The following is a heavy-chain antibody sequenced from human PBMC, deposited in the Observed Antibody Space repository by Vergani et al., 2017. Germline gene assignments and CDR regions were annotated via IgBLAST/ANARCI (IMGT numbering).Heavy chain of an antibody. CDR3: AIVGDYDDSSGYYLDY. J-gene: IGHJ4*02. D-gene: IGHD3-22*01. CDR1: GYSLTELT. Sequence: QVQLVQSGSEVRKPGASVKVSCQVSGYSLTELTIHWVRQAPGKGLEWMGGFDPEHGEVTFAHHIQGRVTMTEDRSTDTAYMELSSLRPEDTALYYCAIVGDYDDSSGYYLDYWGQGTLVTVSS. V-gene: IGHV1-24*01. CDR2: FDPEHGEV.